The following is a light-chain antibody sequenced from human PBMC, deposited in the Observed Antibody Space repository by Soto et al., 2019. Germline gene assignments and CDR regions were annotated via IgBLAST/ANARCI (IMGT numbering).Light chain of an antibody. CDR1: QSVSSY. Sequence: EIVLTQSPGTLSLSVGERVTLSCRAIQSVSSYLAWYQQTPCQAPRLLIYDTSNRATGTPDRFSGRGSGTDCTLTISRLEPEDFTVYYCQQYGSSPLTFGGATTVEIK. CDR2: DTS. J-gene: IGKJ4*01. V-gene: IGKV3-20*01. CDR3: QQYGSSPLT.